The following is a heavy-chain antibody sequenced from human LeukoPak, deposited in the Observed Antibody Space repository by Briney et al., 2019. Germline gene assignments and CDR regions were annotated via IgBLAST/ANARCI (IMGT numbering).Heavy chain of an antibody. CDR2: IYHSGST. CDR3: ARERDSGGYYGVD. CDR1: GYSISSGYY. Sequence: SETLSLTCTVSGYSISSGYYWGWIRQPPGKGLEWIGSIYHSGSTHYNPPLMSRVTISVDTSKNQFSLKLSSVTAADTAVYYCARERDSGGYYGVDWGQGPLVTVSA. J-gene: IGHJ4*02. V-gene: IGHV4-38-2*02. D-gene: IGHD3-22*01.